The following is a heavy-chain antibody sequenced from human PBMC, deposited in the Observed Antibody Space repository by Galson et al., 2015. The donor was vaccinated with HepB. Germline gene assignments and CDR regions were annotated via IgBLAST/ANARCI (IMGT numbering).Heavy chain of an antibody. Sequence: SVKVSCKASGYTFNSNYMHWVRQAPGQGLEWMGIINPNGGSTSYAQKFQGRVTMTRDASTSTVYMELSSLRSEDTAVYYCARGLLYYFDYWGQGTLVTVSS. CDR1: GYTFNSNY. CDR2: INPNGGST. V-gene: IGHV1-46*02. CDR3: ARGLLYYFDY. J-gene: IGHJ4*02.